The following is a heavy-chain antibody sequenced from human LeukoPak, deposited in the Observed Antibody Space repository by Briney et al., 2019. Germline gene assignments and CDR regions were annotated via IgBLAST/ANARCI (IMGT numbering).Heavy chain of an antibody. CDR1: GYTFTGYY. CDR3: ATDTYYYDSSGYSGFSY. V-gene: IGHV1-2*02. D-gene: IGHD3-22*01. Sequence: ASVKVSCKASGYTFTGYYMHWVRQAPGQGLEWMGWINPNSGGTNYAQKVQGRVTMTRDTSISTAYMELSRLRSDDTAVYYCATDTYYYDSSGYSGFSYWGQGTLVTVSS. CDR2: INPNSGGT. J-gene: IGHJ4*02.